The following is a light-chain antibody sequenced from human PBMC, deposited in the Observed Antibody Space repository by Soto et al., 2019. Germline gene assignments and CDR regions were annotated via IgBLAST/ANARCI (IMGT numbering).Light chain of an antibody. CDR3: QQYGNSPRT. V-gene: IGKV3-20*01. CDR1: QSVSNSY. J-gene: IGKJ5*01. Sequence: EIVLTQSAGALSLSPGERATLSCRASQSVSNSYLAWYQQKPGQAPRLLIYGASSRATGIPDRFSGSGSGTDFTLTISRLEPEDSAVYCCQQYGNSPRTFGQGTRLEIK. CDR2: GAS.